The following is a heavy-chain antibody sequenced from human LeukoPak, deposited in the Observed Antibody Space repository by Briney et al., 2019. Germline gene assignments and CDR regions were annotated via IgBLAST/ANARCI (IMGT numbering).Heavy chain of an antibody. CDR2: ISGSSSYI. CDR1: GFTFSSYS. CDR3: AVTVVGAKGQILYFDY. V-gene: IGHV3-21*04. J-gene: IGHJ4*02. Sequence: GGSLRLSCAASGFTFSSYSMNWVRQAPGKGLEWVSSISGSSSYIYYADSVKGRFSISRDNAKNSLYLQMNSLRAEDTAVYYCAVTVVGAKGQILYFDYWGQGTLVTVSS. D-gene: IGHD1-26*01.